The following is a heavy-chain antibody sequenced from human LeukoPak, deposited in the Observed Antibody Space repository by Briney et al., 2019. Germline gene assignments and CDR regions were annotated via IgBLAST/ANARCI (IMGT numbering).Heavy chain of an antibody. CDR1: GFTFSSYA. CDR2: ISYDGSNK. V-gene: IGHV3-30*04. J-gene: IGHJ4*02. D-gene: IGHD6-13*01. Sequence: GGSLRLSCAASGFTFSSYAMHWVRQAPGKGLEWAAVISYDGSNKYYADSVKGRFTISRDNSKNTLYLQMNSLRAEDTAVYYCARAKAAAAGTAFDYWGQGTLVTVSS. CDR3: ARAKAAAAGTAFDY.